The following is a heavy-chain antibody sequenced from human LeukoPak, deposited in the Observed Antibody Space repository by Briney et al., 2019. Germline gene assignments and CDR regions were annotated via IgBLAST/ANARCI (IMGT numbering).Heavy chain of an antibody. CDR2: INPSGGST. J-gene: IGHJ4*02. Sequence: ASVKVSCKASGYTFTIYYMHWVRQAPGQGLEWLGIINPSGGSTTYAQKFQGRVTMTRDTSTSTVYMELSSLRSEDTAVYYCARGDLGYNSDYWGQGTLVTVSS. CDR1: GYTFTIYY. D-gene: IGHD5-24*01. CDR3: ARGDLGYNSDY. V-gene: IGHV1-46*01.